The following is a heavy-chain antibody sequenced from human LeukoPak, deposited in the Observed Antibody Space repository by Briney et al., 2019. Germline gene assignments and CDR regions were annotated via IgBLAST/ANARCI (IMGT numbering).Heavy chain of an antibody. CDR1: TFTLSAYA. D-gene: IGHD2-2*01. V-gene: IGHV3-30-3*01. CDR3: ARGEDIVVVPAGKLGY. J-gene: IGHJ4*02. Sequence: GRSLRLSCATSTFTLSAYAMHWVRQAPGKGLEWVAVISYDGTHKVYADSVKGRFTISRDNSKNTLYLQLTTLRSDDTAVYYCARGEDIVVVPAGKLGYWGQGTLVTVSS. CDR2: ISYDGTHK.